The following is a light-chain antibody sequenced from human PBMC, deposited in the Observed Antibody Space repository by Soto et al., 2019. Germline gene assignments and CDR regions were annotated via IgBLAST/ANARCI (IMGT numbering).Light chain of an antibody. CDR1: QSVSSY. CDR3: QQRSNWPPMYT. Sequence: EIVLTQSPATLSLSPGERATLSCRASQSVSSYLAWYQQKPGQAPRLLIYDASNRATGIPARFSGSGSGTDVTLTISSLEPEDFAVYYCQQRSNWPPMYTVGQGTKLEIK. J-gene: IGKJ2*01. V-gene: IGKV3-11*01. CDR2: DAS.